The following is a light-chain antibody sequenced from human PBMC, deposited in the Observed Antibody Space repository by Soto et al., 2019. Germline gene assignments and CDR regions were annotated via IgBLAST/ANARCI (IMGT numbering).Light chain of an antibody. Sequence: QSVLTQPASVSGSPGQSITISCTGTSSDVGGYNYVSWYQQHPGKAPKLMIYEVSNRSSGVSYRFSGSKSGNTASLTISGLQAEDEADYYCSSFASSSTYVFGNGTKLTVL. J-gene: IGLJ1*01. CDR3: SSFASSSTYV. CDR2: EVS. CDR1: SSDVGGYNY. V-gene: IGLV2-14*01.